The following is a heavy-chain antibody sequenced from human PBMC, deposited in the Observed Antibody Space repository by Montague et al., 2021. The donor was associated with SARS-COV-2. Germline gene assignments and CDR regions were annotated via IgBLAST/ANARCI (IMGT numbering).Heavy chain of an antibody. CDR3: ARFGSGTLEFDL. J-gene: IGHJ4*02. Sequence: TLSLTCTVSGASISTGIYYWSWIRQPAGKGLDWIGRICTPGPTAYNSSLESQVFMSVDTSTNQFSLSLTSVTAADTAVYFCARFGSGTLEFDLWGQGTLGTVSS. CDR1: GASISTGIYY. CDR2: ICTPGPT. D-gene: IGHD1-26*01. V-gene: IGHV4-61*02.